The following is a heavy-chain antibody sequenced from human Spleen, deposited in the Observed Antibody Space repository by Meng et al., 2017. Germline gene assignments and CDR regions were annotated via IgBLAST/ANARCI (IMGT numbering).Heavy chain of an antibody. CDR1: GGSLSDYY. J-gene: IGHJ4*02. CDR3: ARGPTTMAHDFDY. D-gene: IGHD4-11*01. CDR2: INHSGST. V-gene: IGHV4-34*01. Sequence: QVELHRWGAGLLQPLEPLSLSCVVSGGSLSDYYWSWIRQPPGKGLEWIGEINHSGSTNYIPSLESRATISVDTSQNNLSLKLSSVTAADSAVYYCARGPTTMAHDFDYWGQGTLVTVSS.